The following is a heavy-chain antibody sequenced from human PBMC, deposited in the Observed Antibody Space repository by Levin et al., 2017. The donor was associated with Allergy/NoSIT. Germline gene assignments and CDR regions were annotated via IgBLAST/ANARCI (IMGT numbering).Heavy chain of an antibody. D-gene: IGHD3-10*01. CDR2: ISYDGSNK. CDR1: GFTFSSYG. V-gene: IGHV3-30*18. Sequence: GESLKISCAASGFTFSSYGMHWVRQAPGKGLEWVAVISYDGSNKYYADSVKGRFTISRDNSKNTLYLQMNSLRAEDTAVYYCAKSRDGVEADYWGQGTLVTVSS. J-gene: IGHJ4*02. CDR3: AKSRDGVEADY.